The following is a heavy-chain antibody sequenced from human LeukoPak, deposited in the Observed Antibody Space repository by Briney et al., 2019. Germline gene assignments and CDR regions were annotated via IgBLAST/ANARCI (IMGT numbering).Heavy chain of an antibody. J-gene: IGHJ4*02. Sequence: GGSLRLSCAASGFTVSSKYMSWIRQAPGKRLEWISYIHSRGSTTYYADSVKGRFSISRDNAKNSLFLQMNSLRVEDTAVYYCARDSPIDYGVPGEASSDYWGQGTLVTVSS. CDR3: ARDSPIDYGVPGEASSDY. V-gene: IGHV3-11*01. CDR1: GFTVSSKY. D-gene: IGHD4-17*01. CDR2: IHSRGSTT.